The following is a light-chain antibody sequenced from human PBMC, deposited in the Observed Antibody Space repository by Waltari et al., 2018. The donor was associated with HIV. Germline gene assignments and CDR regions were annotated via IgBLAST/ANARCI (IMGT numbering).Light chain of an antibody. CDR1: SSDVGSSNL. V-gene: IGLV2-23*02. CDR2: EVT. Sequence: QSALTQPASVSGSPGQSITISCTGTSSDVGSSNLVSCYQQHPGKAPKLMIYEVTKRPSGVSNRFSGSKSGNTASLTISGLQAEDEADYYCNSYATGSAWVFGGGTKLTVL. J-gene: IGLJ3*02. CDR3: NSYATGSAWV.